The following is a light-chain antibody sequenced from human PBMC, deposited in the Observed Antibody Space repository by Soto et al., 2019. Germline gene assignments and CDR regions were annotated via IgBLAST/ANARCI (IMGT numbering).Light chain of an antibody. CDR3: QSYDSSLSGVV. CDR1: SSNIGAGYD. Sequence: QSVLTQPPSVSGAPGQRVTISCTGSSSNIGAGYDVHWYQQLPGTAPKLLIYGNSNRPSGVPYRFSGSKSGSSASLAITGRQAEEEADYYCQSYDSSLSGVVFGGGTKLTVL. J-gene: IGLJ2*01. V-gene: IGLV1-40*01. CDR2: GNS.